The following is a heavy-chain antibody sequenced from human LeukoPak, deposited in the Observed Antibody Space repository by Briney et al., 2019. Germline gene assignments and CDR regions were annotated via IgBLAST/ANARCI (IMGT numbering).Heavy chain of an antibody. D-gene: IGHD3-10*01. CDR1: GGSFSGYY. J-gene: IGHJ4*02. V-gene: IGHV4-34*01. CDR2: INHSGST. Sequence: SETLSLTCAVYGGSFSGYYWSWIRQPPGKGLEWIGEINHSGSTNYNPSLKSRVTISVDTSKNQFSLKLSSVTAADTAVYYCARVPITMVRGVIIVIDYWGQGTLVTVSS. CDR3: ARVPITMVRGVIIVIDY.